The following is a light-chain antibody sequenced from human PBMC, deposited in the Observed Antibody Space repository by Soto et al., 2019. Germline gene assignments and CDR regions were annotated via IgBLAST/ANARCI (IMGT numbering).Light chain of an antibody. J-gene: IGLJ1*01. CDR2: GNN. Sequence: QPVLTQPPSVSVAPGQRVTISCTGSSSNIGAGYDIHWYQQPPGTAPKLLIYGNNNRPSGVPDRFSGSKSGTSASLAITGLQAEDEADYYCQSSDSSLSRVFGTGTKVTVL. CDR1: SSNIGAGYD. CDR3: QSSDSSLSRV. V-gene: IGLV1-40*01.